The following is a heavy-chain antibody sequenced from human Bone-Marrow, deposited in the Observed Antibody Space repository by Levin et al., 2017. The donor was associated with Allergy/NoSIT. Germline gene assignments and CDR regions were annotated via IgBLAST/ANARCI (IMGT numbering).Heavy chain of an antibody. CDR2: MSYDGSNK. J-gene: IGHJ4*02. CDR1: GFSFNNYG. V-gene: IGHV3-30*18. Sequence: SCEASGFSFNNYGMHWVRQAPGKGLEWVAVMSYDGSNKYYADSVKGRFTISRDNSENTLYLQMNSLRAEDTAVYYCAKDHGSGSTFDYWGQGTLVTVSS. CDR3: AKDHGSGSTFDY. D-gene: IGHD3-10*01.